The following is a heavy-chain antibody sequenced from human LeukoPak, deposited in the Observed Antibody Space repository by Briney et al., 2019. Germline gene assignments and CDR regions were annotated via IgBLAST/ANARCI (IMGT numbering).Heavy chain of an antibody. CDR1: GYSFTSYW. V-gene: IGHV5-51*01. J-gene: IGHJ4*02. CDR3: ARREASREYQLLFHFDY. CDR2: IYPGDSDT. D-gene: IGHD2-2*01. Sequence: GESLKISCKGSGYSFTSYWIGWVRQMPGKCLEWMWIIYPGDSDTRYSPSFQGQVTISADKSISTAYLQWSSLKASDTAMYYCARREASREYQLLFHFDYWGQGTLVTVSS.